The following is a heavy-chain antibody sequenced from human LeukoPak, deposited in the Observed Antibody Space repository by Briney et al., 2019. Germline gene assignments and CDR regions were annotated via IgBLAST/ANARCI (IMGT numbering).Heavy chain of an antibody. CDR3: AKSGGYGLIDY. CDR2: IYSRGST. CDR1: GGSFSGYY. V-gene: IGHV4-34*01. J-gene: IGHJ4*02. D-gene: IGHD1-26*01. Sequence: SETLSLTCAVYGGSFSGYYWSWIRQPPGKGLEWIGNIYSRGSTYYNASLQSRVTISIDTSKNQLSLRLNSVTAADTAMYYCAKSGGYGLIDYWGQGTRVTVSS.